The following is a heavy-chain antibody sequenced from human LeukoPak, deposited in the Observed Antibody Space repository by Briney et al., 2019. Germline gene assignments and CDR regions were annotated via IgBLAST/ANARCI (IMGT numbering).Heavy chain of an antibody. D-gene: IGHD5-24*01. Sequence: PSETLSLTCTVSGGSISSTTYYWGWTRQPPGKGLEWIGNIYYSGSTYYNPSLKSRVTISVDTSKNQFSLKLSSVTAADTAVYYCASFVFGGYNYAYFDYWGQGTLVTVSS. V-gene: IGHV4-39*01. J-gene: IGHJ4*02. CDR3: ASFVFGGYNYAYFDY. CDR1: GGSISSTTYY. CDR2: IYYSGST.